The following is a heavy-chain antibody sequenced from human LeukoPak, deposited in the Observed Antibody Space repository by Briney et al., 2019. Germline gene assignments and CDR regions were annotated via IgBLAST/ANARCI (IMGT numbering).Heavy chain of an antibody. CDR1: GYTFTGYY. V-gene: IGHV1-2*02. Sequence: ASVKVSCKASGYTFTGYYMHWVRQAPGQGLEWMGWINPNSGGTNYAQKLQGRVTMTTDTSTSTAYMELRSLRSDDTAVYYCARVGRIAAAGTDYWGQGTLVTVSS. D-gene: IGHD6-13*01. CDR2: INPNSGGT. J-gene: IGHJ4*02. CDR3: ARVGRIAAAGTDY.